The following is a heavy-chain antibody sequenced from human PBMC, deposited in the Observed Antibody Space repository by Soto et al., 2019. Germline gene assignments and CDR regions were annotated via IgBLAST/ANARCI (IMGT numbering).Heavy chain of an antibody. CDR3: AGGRRNGVWPPGGDDAFDI. CDR1: GYTFTSYD. Sequence: ASVKVSCKASGYTFTSYDINWVRQATGQGLEWMGWMNPNSGNTGYAQKLQGRVTMTRNTSISTAYMELSSLRSEDTAVYYCAGGRRNGVWPPGGDDAFDIWGQGTMVTVSS. D-gene: IGHD2-8*01. V-gene: IGHV1-8*01. CDR2: MNPNSGNT. J-gene: IGHJ3*02.